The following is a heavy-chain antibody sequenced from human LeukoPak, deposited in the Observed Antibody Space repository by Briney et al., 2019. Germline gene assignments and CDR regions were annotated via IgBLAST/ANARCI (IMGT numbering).Heavy chain of an antibody. Sequence: ASVKVSCKASGGTFSSYAISWVRQAPGQGLEWMGGIIPIFGTANYAQKFQGRVTITADESTSTAYMELSRLRSEDTAVYYCARAQSGSYLGNWFDPWGQGTLVTVSS. J-gene: IGHJ5*02. CDR1: GGTFSSYA. D-gene: IGHD1-26*01. CDR3: ARAQSGSYLGNWFDP. CDR2: IIPIFGTA. V-gene: IGHV1-69*13.